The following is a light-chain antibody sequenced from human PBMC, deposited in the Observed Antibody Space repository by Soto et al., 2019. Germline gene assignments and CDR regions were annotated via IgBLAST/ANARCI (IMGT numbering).Light chain of an antibody. V-gene: IGKV2-24*01. CDR2: KVS. CDR3: LQATQSHWT. J-gene: IGKJ1*01. Sequence: IVMTQTPLSSPVTLGQAASISCRSSQSLLHSDGNTYLSWVQQMPCQPPRLLIYKVSDRFSGVPDRFSGSGAGTDFTLTISRVEAQDVGIYYSLQATQSHWTYGQGTKVEIK. CDR1: QSLLHSDGNTY.